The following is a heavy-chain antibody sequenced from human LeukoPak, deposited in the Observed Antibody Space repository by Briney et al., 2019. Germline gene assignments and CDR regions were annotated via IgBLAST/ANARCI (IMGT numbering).Heavy chain of an antibody. CDR2: ISGSGDNT. J-gene: IGHJ6*01. CDR3: AKMKGHPLPKYYMHV. Sequence: GGSLRLSCAASGFTFSGFAMSWVRRTPGKGLEWVSGISGSGDNTLYADSVKGRFTISRDNSKNTLYLEMNSLRAEDTAIYYCAKMKGHPLPKYYMHVWGQGTTVTVSS. V-gene: IGHV3-23*01. D-gene: IGHD1-26*01. CDR1: GFTFSGFA.